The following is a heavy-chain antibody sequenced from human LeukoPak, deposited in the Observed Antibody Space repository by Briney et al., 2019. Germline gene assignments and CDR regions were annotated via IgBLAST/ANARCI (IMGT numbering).Heavy chain of an antibody. CDR1: GYTFTGCY. J-gene: IGHJ5*02. CDR3: AREMREVVPAAISNWFDP. CDR2: INPNSGGA. V-gene: IGHV1-2*02. D-gene: IGHD2-2*01. Sequence: ASMKVSCKASGYTFTGCYMHWVRQAPGQGLEWMGWINPNSGGANYAQKFQGRVTMTRDTSISTAYMELSRLRSDDTAVYYCAREMREVVPAAISNWFDPWGQGTLVTVSS.